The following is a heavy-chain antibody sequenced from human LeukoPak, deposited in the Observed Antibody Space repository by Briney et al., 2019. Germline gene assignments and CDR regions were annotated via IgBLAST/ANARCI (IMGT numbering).Heavy chain of an antibody. D-gene: IGHD1-26*01. Sequence: GESLGLSCAASGFTFSSYAMTWVRQAPGKGLEWVSVISGSGDTTYYADSVKGRFTISRDNSKNTLYLQMNSLTADDTAVYYCARERWDLISNKCYYYGLDVWGQGTTVTVSS. CDR1: GFTFSSYA. V-gene: IGHV3-23*01. CDR3: ARERWDLISNKCYYYGLDV. CDR2: ISGSGDTT. J-gene: IGHJ6*02.